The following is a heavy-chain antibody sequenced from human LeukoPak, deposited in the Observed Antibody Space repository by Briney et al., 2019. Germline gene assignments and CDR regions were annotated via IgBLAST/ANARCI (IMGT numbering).Heavy chain of an antibody. CDR2: IYYSGST. Sequence: PSETLSLTCTVSGGSISSGGYYWSWIRQPPGKGLEWIGYIYYSGSTYYNPSLKSRVTISVDTSKNQFSLKLSSVTAADTAVYYCATRGGNYYDSSGYFDYWARGTLVTVSS. D-gene: IGHD3-22*01. V-gene: IGHV4-31*03. CDR1: GGSISSGGYY. J-gene: IGHJ4*02. CDR3: ATRGGNYYDSSGYFDY.